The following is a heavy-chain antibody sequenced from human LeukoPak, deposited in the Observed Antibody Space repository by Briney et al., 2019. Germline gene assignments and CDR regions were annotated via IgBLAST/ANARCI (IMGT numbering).Heavy chain of an antibody. Sequence: GGSLRLSCAASGFTFSSYSMNWVRQAPGKGLEWVSSISSSSSYIYYADSVKGRFTISRDNAKNSLYLQMNSLRAEDTAVYYCARQYVDIVATIFGICAFDIWGQGTMVTVSS. J-gene: IGHJ3*02. D-gene: IGHD5-12*01. CDR3: ARQYVDIVATIFGICAFDI. CDR1: GFTFSSYS. CDR2: ISSSSSYI. V-gene: IGHV3-21*01.